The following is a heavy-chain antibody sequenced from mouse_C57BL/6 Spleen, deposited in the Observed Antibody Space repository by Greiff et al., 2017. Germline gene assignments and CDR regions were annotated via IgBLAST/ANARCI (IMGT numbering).Heavy chain of an antibody. Sequence: LEESGAELARPGASVKMSCKASGYTFTSYTMHWVKQRPGQGLEWIGYINPSSGYTKYNQKFKDKATLTADKSSSTAYMQLSSLTSEDSAVYYCARNYGSSYEYFDVWGTGTTVTVSS. J-gene: IGHJ1*03. D-gene: IGHD1-1*01. CDR2: INPSSGYT. CDR3: ARNYGSSYEYFDV. V-gene: IGHV1-4*01. CDR1: GYTFTSYT.